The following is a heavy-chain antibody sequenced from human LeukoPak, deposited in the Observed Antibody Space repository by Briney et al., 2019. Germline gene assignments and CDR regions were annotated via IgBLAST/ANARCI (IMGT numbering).Heavy chain of an antibody. V-gene: IGHV3-30*18. J-gene: IGHJ5*02. CDR3: AKDRAANWFDP. CDR1: GFTFSSYG. D-gene: IGHD6-13*01. Sequence: GGSLRLSCAASGFTFSSYGMHWVRQAPGKGLEWVAVISYDGSNKYYADSVKGRFTISRDNSKNTLYLQMNSLRAEDTAVYYCAKDRAANWFDPWGQGTLVTVSS. CDR2: ISYDGSNK.